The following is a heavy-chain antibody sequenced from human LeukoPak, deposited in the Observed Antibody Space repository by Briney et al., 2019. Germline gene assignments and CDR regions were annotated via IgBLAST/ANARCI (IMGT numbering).Heavy chain of an antibody. J-gene: IGHJ4*02. CDR1: GFTFSNYN. Sequence: GGSLRLSCTASGFTFSNYNMNWVRQAPGKGLGWVSSVSRSSIYTYYEDSVKGRLTISRDNAKNSLYLQMNSLRAEDTAVYYCARGRYDSSGYYSIFDYWGQGTLVTVSS. CDR2: VSRSSIYT. CDR3: ARGRYDSSGYYSIFDY. V-gene: IGHV3-21*06. D-gene: IGHD3-22*01.